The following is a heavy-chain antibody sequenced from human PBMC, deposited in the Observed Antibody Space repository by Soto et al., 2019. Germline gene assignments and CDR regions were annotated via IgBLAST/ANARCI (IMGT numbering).Heavy chain of an antibody. V-gene: IGHV1-69*01. CDR2: IIPIPGTA. CDR1: GGTFSSSA. J-gene: IGHJ6*02. D-gene: IGHD2-2*01. Sequence: QVQLVQSGAEVKKPGSSVKVSCKASGGTFSSSAISWVRQAPGQGLEWMGGIIPIPGTANYAQKFQGRATITAEESRRTAYMERSSMRSEDTAVYYCARLQGSSTSLVIYDYSYYGMDVWGQGTTVTVSS. CDR3: ARLQGSSTSLVIYDYSYYGMDV.